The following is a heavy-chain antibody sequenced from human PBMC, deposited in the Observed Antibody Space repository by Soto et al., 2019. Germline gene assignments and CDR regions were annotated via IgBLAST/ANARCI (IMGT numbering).Heavy chain of an antibody. J-gene: IGHJ4*02. CDR3: ASFARPWLGYSYGFDY. V-gene: IGHV4-59*01. Sequence: PSETLSLTCTVSGGSISSYYWSWIRQPPGKGLEWIGYIYYSGSTNYNPSLKSRVTISVDTSKNQFSLKLSSVTAADAAVYYCASFARPWLGYSYGFDYGGQGTLVTVSS. CDR1: GGSISSYY. D-gene: IGHD5-18*01. CDR2: IYYSGST.